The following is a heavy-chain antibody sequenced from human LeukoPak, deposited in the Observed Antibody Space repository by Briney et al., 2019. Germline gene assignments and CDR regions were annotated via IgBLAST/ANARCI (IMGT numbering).Heavy chain of an antibody. Sequence: ASVKVSCKASGYTFTTYYRHWVRQAPGQGLEWMGIINPSGGSTSYAQNFQGRVTMTRDTSTNTVYMELRSLRSEDTAVYYCARGFQVPAALPSHFDYWGQGTLVTAPS. J-gene: IGHJ4*02. D-gene: IGHD2-2*01. CDR1: GYTFTTYY. CDR2: INPSGGST. V-gene: IGHV1-46*01. CDR3: ARGFQVPAALPSHFDY.